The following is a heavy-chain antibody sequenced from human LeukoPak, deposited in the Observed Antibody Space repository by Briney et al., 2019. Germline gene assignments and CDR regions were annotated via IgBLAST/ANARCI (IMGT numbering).Heavy chain of an antibody. CDR2: IYPGDSDT. V-gene: IGHV5-51*01. CDR3: ATHYYDSNGYPAASFQH. Sequence: GESLKISCKGSGYRFTNFWIGWVRQMPGKGLEWMGIIYPGDSDTRYSPPFRGQVTISADKSISTAYLQWSRLKASDTAMYYCATHYYDSNGYPAASFQHWGQGTLVTVSS. CDR1: GYRFTNFW. D-gene: IGHD3-22*01. J-gene: IGHJ1*01.